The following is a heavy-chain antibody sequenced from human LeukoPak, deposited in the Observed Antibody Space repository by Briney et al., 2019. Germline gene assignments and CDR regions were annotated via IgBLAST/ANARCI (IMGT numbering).Heavy chain of an antibody. Sequence: SQTLSLTCAISGDSVSSNSAAWNWIRQSPSRGLEWLGRTYYRSKWYNDYAVSVESRITINPDTSKNQFFLQLNSVTPEDTAVYYCARGYTEPQLGATTIFDYWGQGTLVTASS. J-gene: IGHJ4*02. CDR1: GDSVSSNSAA. V-gene: IGHV6-1*01. CDR2: TYYRSKWYN. D-gene: IGHD1-1*01. CDR3: ARGYTEPQLGATTIFDY.